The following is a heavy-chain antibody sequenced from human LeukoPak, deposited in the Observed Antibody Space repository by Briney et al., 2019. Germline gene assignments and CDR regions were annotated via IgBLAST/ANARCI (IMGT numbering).Heavy chain of an antibody. J-gene: IGHJ6*04. CDR3: AELGITMIGGV. CDR2: ISSSSGMI. V-gene: IGHV3-21*01. Sequence: GGSLRLSCEASGFTFTSYAMNWVRQAPGKGLEWVSAISSSSGMIYYADSVKGRFTISRDNAKNSLYLQMNSLRAEDTAVYYCAELGITMIGGVWGKGTTVTISS. CDR1: GFTFTSYA. D-gene: IGHD3-10*02.